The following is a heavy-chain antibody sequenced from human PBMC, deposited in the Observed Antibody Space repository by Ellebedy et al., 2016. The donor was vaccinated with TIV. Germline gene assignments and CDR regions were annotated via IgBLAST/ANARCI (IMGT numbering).Heavy chain of an antibody. CDR1: GGTFRRNA. CDR3: ARDSYDSSGFDC. D-gene: IGHD3-22*01. CDR2: INPSGGST. J-gene: IGHJ4*02. V-gene: IGHV1-46*01. Sequence: AASVKVSCKSSGGTFRRNAISWVRQAPGQGLEWMGIINPSGGSTSYAQKFQGRVTMTRDTSTSTVYMELSSLRSEDTAVYYCARDSYDSSGFDCWGQGTLVTVSS.